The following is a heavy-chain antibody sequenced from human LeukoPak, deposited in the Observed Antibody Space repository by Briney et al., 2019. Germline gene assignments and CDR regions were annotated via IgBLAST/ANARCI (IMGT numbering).Heavy chain of an antibody. J-gene: IGHJ4*02. CDR1: GFTFDDYA. D-gene: IGHD5-18*01. CDR3: AKGPDTAMVTMVDY. CDR2: ISWNSGSI. Sequence: GRSLRLSCAASGFTFDDYAMHWVRQAPGKGLEWVSGISWNSGSIGYADSVKGRFTISRDNAKNSLYLQMNSLRAEDTALYYCAKGPDTAMVTMVDYWGQGTLVTVSS. V-gene: IGHV3-9*01.